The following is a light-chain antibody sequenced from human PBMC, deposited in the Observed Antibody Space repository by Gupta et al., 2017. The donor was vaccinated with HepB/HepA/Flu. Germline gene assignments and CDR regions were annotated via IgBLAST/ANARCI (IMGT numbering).Light chain of an antibody. CDR1: QSVSSW. V-gene: IGKV1-5*03. Sequence: DIQMTQSPSTLSAYVGDRVTITCRASQSVSSWLAWYQQKPGKAPRLLIYRASYLESGVPSRFSGSGSGTEFTLTISSLQPDDFATYYCQQYTTYPTFGGGTKVEI. J-gene: IGKJ4*01. CDR2: RAS. CDR3: QQYTTYPT.